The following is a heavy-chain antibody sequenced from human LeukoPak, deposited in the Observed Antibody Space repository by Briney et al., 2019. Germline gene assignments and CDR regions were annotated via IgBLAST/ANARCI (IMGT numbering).Heavy chain of an antibody. CDR1: GFTFSSDS. CDR2: ITSRSSYT. D-gene: IGHD6-13*01. V-gene: IGHV3-21*01. CDR3: GRDPIASAASGGDS. J-gene: IGHJ4*02. Sequence: AGSLRLSCAASGFTFSSDSMNWVRQAQGKGLEWVSSITSRSSYTYYEDSMKGRFTISRDNAKNSLYLQMNSLRAEDTSIYYCGRDPIASAASGGDSWGQGTLVTVSS.